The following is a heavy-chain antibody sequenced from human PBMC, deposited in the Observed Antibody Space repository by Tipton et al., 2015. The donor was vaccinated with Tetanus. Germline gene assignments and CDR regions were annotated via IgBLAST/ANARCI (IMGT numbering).Heavy chain of an antibody. J-gene: IGHJ6*02. CDR2: ISSSSSYI. V-gene: IGHV3-21*01. CDR3: ARELDYDFWSGYELGYGMDV. CDR1: GFTFSSYS. D-gene: IGHD3-3*01. Sequence: SLRLSCAASGFTFSSYSMNWVRQAPGKGLEWVSSISSSSSYIYYADSVKGRFTISRDNAKNSLYLQMNGLRAEDTAVYYCARELDYDFWSGYELGYGMDVWGQGTTVTVSS.